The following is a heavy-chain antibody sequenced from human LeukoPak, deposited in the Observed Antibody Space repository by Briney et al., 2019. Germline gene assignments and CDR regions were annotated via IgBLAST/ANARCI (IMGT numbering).Heavy chain of an antibody. V-gene: IGHV1-2*02. Sequence: GASVKVSCKASGYTFTAYYMHWVRQAPGQGLEWMGWIDTNSGGTKYAQKFQGRVTITRDTSIGTAYMELSSLISDDTAVYYCASEAFCAGGSCYLHRVASWGPGTLVTVCS. D-gene: IGHD2-15*01. J-gene: IGHJ4*02. CDR1: GYTFTAYY. CDR2: IDTNSGGT. CDR3: ASEAFCAGGSCYLHRVAS.